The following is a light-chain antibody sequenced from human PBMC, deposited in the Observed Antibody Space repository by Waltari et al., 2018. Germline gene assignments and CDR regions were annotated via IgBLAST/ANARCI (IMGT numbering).Light chain of an antibody. CDR2: DAS. CDR1: QSVSSY. CDR3: QQRSNWPPIT. J-gene: IGKJ5*01. Sequence: EIVLTQSPATLSLSPGDRATLSCRASQSVSSYLAWYQQKPGQAPRLLIYDASNRATGIPARFSGSGSGTDFTLTISSLEPEDFAVYYCQQRSNWPPITFGQGTQLEIK. V-gene: IGKV3-11*01.